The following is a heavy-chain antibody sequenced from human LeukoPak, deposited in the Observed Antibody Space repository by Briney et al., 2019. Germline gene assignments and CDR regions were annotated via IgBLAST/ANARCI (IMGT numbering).Heavy chain of an antibody. CDR3: ARGQDLRGSPTIYPFDY. D-gene: IGHD3-9*01. J-gene: IGHJ4*02. V-gene: IGHV4-59*01. CDR2: VYYSGRT. Sequence: PSETLSLTCTVSGGSISSYYWSWIRQPPGKGLEWIGYVYYSGRTYYNPSLKSRVTISVDTSKKQFSLKLTSVTTADTAVYYCARGQDLRGSPTIYPFDYWGQGTLVTVSS. CDR1: GGSISSYY.